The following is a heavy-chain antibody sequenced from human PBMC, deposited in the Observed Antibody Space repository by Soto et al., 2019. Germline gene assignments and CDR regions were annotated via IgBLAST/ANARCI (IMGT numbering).Heavy chain of an antibody. D-gene: IGHD6-19*01. CDR3: ARRGYSSGWYNWFDP. J-gene: IGHJ5*02. CDR2: IYWDDDK. V-gene: IGHV2-5*02. Sequence: QITLKESGPTLVKPTQTLTLTCTFSGFSLSTSGVAVGWIRQPPGKALEWLALIYWDDDKRYSPSLKSRLTIXXDXSXXQVVLTMTNVDPVDTATYYCARRGYSSGWYNWFDPWGQGTLVTVSS. CDR1: GFSLSTSGVA.